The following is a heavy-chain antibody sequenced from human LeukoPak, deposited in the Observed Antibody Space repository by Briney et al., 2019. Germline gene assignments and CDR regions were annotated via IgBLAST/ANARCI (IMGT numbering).Heavy chain of an antibody. Sequence: SETLSLTCTVSAGSISSGSYYWSWIRQPAGKGLEWIGLIYTSGSTNYNPSLKSRVTISVDTSKNQFSLKLSSVTAADTAVYYCARDERFGWFDPWGQGTLVTVSS. J-gene: IGHJ5*02. D-gene: IGHD3-10*01. CDR2: IYTSGST. CDR3: ARDERFGWFDP. CDR1: AGSISSGSYY. V-gene: IGHV4-61*02.